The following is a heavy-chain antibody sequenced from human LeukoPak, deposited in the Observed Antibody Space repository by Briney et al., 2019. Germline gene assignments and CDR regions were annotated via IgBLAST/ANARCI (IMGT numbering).Heavy chain of an antibody. V-gene: IGHV3-23*01. J-gene: IGHJ4*02. CDR2: ISGSGGST. D-gene: IGHD6-19*01. Sequence: GGSLRLSCAASGLTFTSYAMSWVRQAPGKGLEWVSAISGSGGSTYYADSVKGRFTISRDNSKNTLYLQMNSLRAEDTAVYYCAKDQGYSSGWYGYWGQGTLVTVPS. CDR1: GLTFTSYA. CDR3: AKDQGYSSGWYGY.